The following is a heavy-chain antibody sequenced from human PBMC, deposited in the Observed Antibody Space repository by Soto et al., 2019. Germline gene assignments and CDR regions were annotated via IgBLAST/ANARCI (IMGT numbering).Heavy chain of an antibody. D-gene: IGHD5-18*01. V-gene: IGHV4-4*02. Sequence: QVQLQESGPGLVKPSGTLSLTCAVSGGSISSSNWWSWVRQPPGKGLEWIGEIYHSGSTNYNPSXKSRVPIAVDXXKXQXXLKLSSVTAADTAVYYCARDSIRIQLSGDYYGMDVWGQGTTVTVSS. CDR1: GGSISSSNW. CDR2: IYHSGST. J-gene: IGHJ6*02. CDR3: ARDSIRIQLSGDYYGMDV.